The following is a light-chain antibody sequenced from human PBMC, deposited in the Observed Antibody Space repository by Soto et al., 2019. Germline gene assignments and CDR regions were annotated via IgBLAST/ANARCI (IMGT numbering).Light chain of an antibody. CDR1: SSNIENNY. V-gene: IGLV1-47*01. CDR3: AAWVNSLNGRV. J-gene: IGLJ3*02. CDR2: RKD. Sequence: QSVLTQPSSASGTPGQSVTIPCSGSSSNIENNYVYWYQQLPGTAPKLLINRKDQRPSGVPDRFSGSNSGTSASRAITGVRSEDEAEYSCAAWVNSLNGRVFGGGTKLTVL.